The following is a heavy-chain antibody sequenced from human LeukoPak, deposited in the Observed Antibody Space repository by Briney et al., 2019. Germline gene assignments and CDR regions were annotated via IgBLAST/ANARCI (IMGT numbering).Heavy chain of an antibody. D-gene: IGHD5-24*01. CDR3: ARGSDDYKLGNH. CDR2: IYSSEYT. V-gene: IGHV4-39*01. CDR1: GDSFDNSYC. J-gene: IGHJ5*02. Sequence: PSETLSLSCTVSGDSFDNSYCWTWVRQPPGKRPEWIGTIYSSEYTYYHPSLRSRATISADTSRNLFSLKLNSETAADTAAYYCARGSDDYKLGNHWGHGTLVTVSS.